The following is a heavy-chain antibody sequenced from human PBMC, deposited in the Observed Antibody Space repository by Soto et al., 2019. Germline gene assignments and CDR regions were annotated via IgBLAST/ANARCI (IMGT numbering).Heavy chain of an antibody. CDR3: AKDRYYYDSSGLFDY. Sequence: GGSLRLSCAASGFTFSSYGMHWVRQAPGKGLEWVAVISYDGSNKYYADSVKGRFTISRDNSKNTLYLQMNSLRAEDTAVYYCAKDRYYYDSSGLFDYWGQGTLVTVSS. D-gene: IGHD3-22*01. J-gene: IGHJ4*02. CDR1: GFTFSSYG. V-gene: IGHV3-30*18. CDR2: ISYDGSNK.